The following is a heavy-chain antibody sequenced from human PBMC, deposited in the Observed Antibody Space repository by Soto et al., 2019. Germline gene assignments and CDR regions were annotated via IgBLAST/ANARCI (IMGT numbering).Heavy chain of an antibody. J-gene: IGHJ6*02. CDR3: ARSESVPYYYYVLDV. Sequence: ASVKVSCKASGFTFSRSGISWVRQAPGQGLEWMGWISTYNGDTNYAQKVQGRVTMTTDTSTSTAFMELMSLRSDDTAVYYCARSESVPYYYYVLDVWGQGTTVTVSS. V-gene: IGHV1-18*01. CDR2: ISTYNGDT. CDR1: GFTFSRSG.